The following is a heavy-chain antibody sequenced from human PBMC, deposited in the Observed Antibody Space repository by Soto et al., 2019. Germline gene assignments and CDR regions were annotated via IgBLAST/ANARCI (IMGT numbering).Heavy chain of an antibody. J-gene: IGHJ6*02. CDR3: ARVLRYFTSRPYYYYHGMDV. Sequence: SETLSLTCTVSGGSISSYYWSWIRQPPGKGLEWIGYIYYSGSTNYNPSLKSRVTISVDTSKNQFSLKLSSVTAADTAVYYCARVLRYFTSRPYYYYHGMDVWGQGTTVTVSS. CDR2: IYYSGST. D-gene: IGHD3-9*01. CDR1: GGSISSYY. V-gene: IGHV4-59*01.